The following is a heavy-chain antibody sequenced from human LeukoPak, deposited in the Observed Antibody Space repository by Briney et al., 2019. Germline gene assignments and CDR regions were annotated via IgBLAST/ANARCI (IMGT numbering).Heavy chain of an antibody. CDR3: AREGIVGAPGAFDY. Sequence: ASVKVSCKASGYTFTSYRISWVRQAPGQGFEWMGWISAYNGNTNYAQKLQGRVTMTTDTSTSTAYMELRSLRTDDTAVYYCAREGIVGAPGAFDYWGEGTLVTVSS. J-gene: IGHJ4*02. D-gene: IGHD1-26*01. CDR2: ISAYNGNT. CDR1: GYTFTSYR. V-gene: IGHV1-18*01.